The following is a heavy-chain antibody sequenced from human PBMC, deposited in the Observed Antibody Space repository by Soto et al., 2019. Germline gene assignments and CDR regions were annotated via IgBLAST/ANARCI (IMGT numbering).Heavy chain of an antibody. Sequence: PGGSLRLSCAASGFNFNDAWINWVRQAPGKGLEWVGRIKSKTDGGTADFAAPVKGRFAISRDDSISMVYLQMNSLKTEDTGIYYCTTVSYSSMIVVRFYYWGHGTLVPVSS. CDR1: GFNFNDAW. J-gene: IGHJ4*01. CDR3: TTVSYSSMIVVRFYY. CDR2: IKSKTDGGTA. V-gene: IGHV3-15*07. D-gene: IGHD3-22*01.